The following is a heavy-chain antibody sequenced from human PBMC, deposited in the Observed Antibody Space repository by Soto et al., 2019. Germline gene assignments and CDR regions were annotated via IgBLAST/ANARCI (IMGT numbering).Heavy chain of an antibody. Sequence: QVQLQESGPGLVKPSQTLSLTCTVSGGSISSGGYYWSWIRQHPGKGLEWIGYIYYSGSTYYNPSLKSRGTISVDTSKNRFSLKLSSVTAADTAVYYCARVQSSSFGAYLDPWGQGTLVTVSS. CDR1: GGSISSGGYY. CDR2: IYYSGST. D-gene: IGHD6-13*01. CDR3: ARVQSSSFGAYLDP. V-gene: IGHV4-31*03. J-gene: IGHJ5*02.